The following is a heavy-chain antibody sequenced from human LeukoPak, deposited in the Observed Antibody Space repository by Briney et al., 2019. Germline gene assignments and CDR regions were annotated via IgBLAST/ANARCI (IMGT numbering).Heavy chain of an antibody. CDR3: ARWGGGFDY. D-gene: IGHD3-16*01. J-gene: IGHJ4*02. Sequence: GGSLRLSCAASRFTFSSYWMSWVRQAPGKRLEWVANIKQDGSEKYYVDSVKGRFTISRDNAKNSLYLHVDSLRVEDTAVYYCARWGGGFDYWGQGTLVTVSS. CDR1: RFTFSSYW. CDR2: IKQDGSEK. V-gene: IGHV3-7*04.